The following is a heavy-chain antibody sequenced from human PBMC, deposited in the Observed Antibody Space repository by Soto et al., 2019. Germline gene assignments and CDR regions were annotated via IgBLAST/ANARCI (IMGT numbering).Heavy chain of an antibody. V-gene: IGHV1-69*13. CDR1: GGTFSSYA. CDR3: AGTRYPYYYYGMDV. J-gene: IGHJ6*02. Sequence: SVNVSFKASGGTFSSYALSWVRPAPGQGLEWMGGIIPIFGKANYAQKFQGRVTITADESPSTAYMELSSLRSEDTAVYYCAGTRYPYYYYGMDVWGQGTTVPVSS. CDR2: IIPIFGKA. D-gene: IGHD2-2*02.